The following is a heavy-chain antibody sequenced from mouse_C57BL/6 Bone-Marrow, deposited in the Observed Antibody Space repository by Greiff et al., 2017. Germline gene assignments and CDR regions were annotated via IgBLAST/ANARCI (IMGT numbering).Heavy chain of an antibody. V-gene: IGHV1-61*01. Sequence: QVQLQQPGAELVRPGSSVKLSCKASGYTFTSYWMDWVKQRPGQGLEWIGNIYPSDSETHYNQKFKDKATLTVDKSSSAAYRQLSSLTSEDSAVYDCARGFIPYAMDYWGQGTSVTVSS. J-gene: IGHJ4*01. CDR3: ARGFIPYAMDY. CDR2: IYPSDSET. CDR1: GYTFTSYW. D-gene: IGHD1-1*01.